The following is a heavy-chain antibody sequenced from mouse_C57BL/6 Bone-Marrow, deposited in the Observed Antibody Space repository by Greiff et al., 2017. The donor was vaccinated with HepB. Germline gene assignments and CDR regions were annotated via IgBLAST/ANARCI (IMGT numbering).Heavy chain of an antibody. V-gene: IGHV5-9-1*02. Sequence: EVNVVESGEGLVKPGGSLKLSCAASGFTFSSYAMSWVRQTPEKRLEWVAYISSGGDYIYYADTVKGRFTISRDNARNTLYLQMSSLKSEDTAMYYCTRQYYSNYRFAYWGQGTLVTVSA. CDR3: TRQYYSNYRFAY. CDR2: ISSGGDYI. D-gene: IGHD2-5*01. CDR1: GFTFSSYA. J-gene: IGHJ3*01.